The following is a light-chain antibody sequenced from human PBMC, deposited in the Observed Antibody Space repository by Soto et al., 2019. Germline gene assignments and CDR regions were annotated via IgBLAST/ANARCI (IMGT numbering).Light chain of an antibody. CDR2: DAS. V-gene: IGKV1-5*01. J-gene: IGKJ4*01. CDR1: QSIGSS. Sequence: DIQMTQSPSTLSASVGDRVTITCRASQSIGSSLAWYQQKPGKGPKLLIYDASTLESGVPSRFSGSGFGTEFALTISSLQPDDFATFYCQQLESYPSTFGGGTKVEIK. CDR3: QQLESYPST.